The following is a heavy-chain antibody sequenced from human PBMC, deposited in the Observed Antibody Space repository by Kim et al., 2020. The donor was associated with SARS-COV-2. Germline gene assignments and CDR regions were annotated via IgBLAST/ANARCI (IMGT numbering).Heavy chain of an antibody. D-gene: IGHD1-1*01. CDR1: GFTFSRYA. J-gene: IGHJ4*02. V-gene: IGHV3-23*01. CDR3: AKDSRGLGTYFDS. CDR2: ITTSDGRT. Sequence: GGSLRLSCAASGFTFSRYAVSWVRHAPGKGLEWVSTITTSDGRTDYADSVKGRFTISRDTLDLQMNSLRAEDTAVYYCAKDSRGLGTYFDSWGPGTLVTVSS.